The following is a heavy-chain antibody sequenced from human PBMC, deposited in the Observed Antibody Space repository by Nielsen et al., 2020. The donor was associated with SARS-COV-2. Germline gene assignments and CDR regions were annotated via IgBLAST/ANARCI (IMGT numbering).Heavy chain of an antibody. Sequence: GGSLRLSCAASGFTFSSYAMSWVRQAPGKGLEWVSLIYSGGSTHYADSVKGRFTISRDNSKNTLYLQMNSLRAEDTAVYYCARVLRGTLDYWGQGTLVTVSS. D-gene: IGHD1-14*01. CDR1: GFTFSSYA. V-gene: IGHV3-53*01. CDR2: IYSGGST. CDR3: ARVLRGTLDY. J-gene: IGHJ4*02.